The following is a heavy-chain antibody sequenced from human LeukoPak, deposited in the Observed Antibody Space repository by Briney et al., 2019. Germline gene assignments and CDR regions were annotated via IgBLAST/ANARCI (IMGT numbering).Heavy chain of an antibody. D-gene: IGHD3-9*01. CDR2: ISGSGGST. CDR3: AKDGGEYYDILTGYYPRLYYMDV. CDR1: GFTFSSYW. V-gene: IGHV3-23*01. J-gene: IGHJ6*03. Sequence: GGSLRLSCAASGFTFSSYWMHWVRQAPGKGLEWVSAISGSGGSTYYADSVKGRFTISRDDSKNTLYLQMNSLRAEDTAVYYCAKDGGEYYDILTGYYPRLYYMDVWGKGTTVTISS.